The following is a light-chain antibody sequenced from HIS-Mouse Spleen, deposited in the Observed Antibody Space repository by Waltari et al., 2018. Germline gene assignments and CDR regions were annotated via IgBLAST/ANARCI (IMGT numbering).Light chain of an antibody. CDR3: QQLNSYPPT. CDR1: QGISSY. Sequence: DIQLTHSPSFLSASVGDRVTITCLASQGISSYLAWYQQRPGKAPKLLIYAASTLQSGVPSRFSGSGSGTEFTLTISSLQPEDFATYYCQQLNSYPPTFGQGTKVEIK. CDR2: AAS. J-gene: IGKJ1*01. V-gene: IGKV1-9*01.